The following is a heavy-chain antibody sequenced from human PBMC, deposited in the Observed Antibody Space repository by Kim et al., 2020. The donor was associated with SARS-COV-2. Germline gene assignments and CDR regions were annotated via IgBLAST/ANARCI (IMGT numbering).Heavy chain of an antibody. V-gene: IGHV3-23*03. Sequence: GGSLRLSCAASGFTFSSYAMSWVRQAPGKGLEWVSVIYSGGSSTYYADSVKGRFTISRDNSKNTLYLQMKSLRAEDTAVYYCAKAETDYGDYFIDYWGQG. CDR1: GFTFSSYA. CDR2: IYSGGSST. D-gene: IGHD4-17*01. J-gene: IGHJ4*02. CDR3: AKAETDYGDYFIDY.